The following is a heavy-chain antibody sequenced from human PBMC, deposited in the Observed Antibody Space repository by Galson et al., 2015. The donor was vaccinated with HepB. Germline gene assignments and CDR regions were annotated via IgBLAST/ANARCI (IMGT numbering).Heavy chain of an antibody. CDR3: ARVLGSGPWYGMDV. V-gene: IGHV3-20*04. J-gene: IGHJ6*02. CDR1: GFTFDDYG. Sequence: SLRLSCAASGFTFDDYGMSWVRQAPGKGLEWVSGINWNGGSTGYAGSVKGRFTISRDNAKNSLYLQMNSLRAEDTALYYCARVLGSGPWYGMDVWGQGTTVTVSS. D-gene: IGHD6-19*01. CDR2: INWNGGST.